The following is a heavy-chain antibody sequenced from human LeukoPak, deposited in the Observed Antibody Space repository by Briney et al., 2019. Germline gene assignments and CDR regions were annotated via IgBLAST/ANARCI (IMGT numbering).Heavy chain of an antibody. D-gene: IGHD3-10*01. J-gene: IGHJ6*02. CDR2: ISSSGSTI. CDR1: GVTFSDYY. CDR3: ARSGGSGPYALNV. Sequence: PGGSLRLSCAASGVTFSDYYMSWIRQAPGKGLEWVSYISSSGSTIYYADSVKGRFTISRDNAKNSLYLQMNSLRAEDTAVFYCARSGGSGPYALNVWGQGTTVTVSS. V-gene: IGHV3-11*04.